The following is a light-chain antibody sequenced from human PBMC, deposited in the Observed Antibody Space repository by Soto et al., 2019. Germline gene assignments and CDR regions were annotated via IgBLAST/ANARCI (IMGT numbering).Light chain of an antibody. CDR1: QTVVNN. J-gene: IGKJ4*01. Sequence: EIMMTQSPATLSVSPGERATLSCRASQTVVNNLAWYQQKPGQAPRLLIYGASTRATGVPTRFSGSGSGTEFTLTISSLQSEDFAVYYCQQHSNWPLTFGGGTKVEI. CDR2: GAS. V-gene: IGKV3-15*01. CDR3: QQHSNWPLT.